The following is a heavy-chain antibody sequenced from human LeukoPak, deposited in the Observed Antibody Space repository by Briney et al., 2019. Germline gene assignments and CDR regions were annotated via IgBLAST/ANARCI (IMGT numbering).Heavy chain of an antibody. J-gene: IGHJ4*02. CDR3: AKGKDLAVYYFDY. V-gene: IGHV3-23*01. Sequence: AGGSLRLSCAASGFTFSNYAMSWVRQAPGKGLEWVSGISASGGSTYYADSVKGRFTISRDNSNSALYLQMNSLRAEDTAIYSCAKGKDLAVYYFDYWGQGTLVTVSS. D-gene: IGHD6-19*01. CDR1: GFTFSNYA. CDR2: ISASGGST.